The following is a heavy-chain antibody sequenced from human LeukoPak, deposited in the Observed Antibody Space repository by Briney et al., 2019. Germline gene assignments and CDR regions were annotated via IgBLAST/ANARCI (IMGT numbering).Heavy chain of an antibody. CDR3: ARWTSIKYYYDSSGYYLDDALDI. Sequence: SQTLSLTCTVSGGSISSGSYYWSWIRQPAGKGLEWIGRIYTSGSTNYNPSLKSRVTISVDTSKNQFSLKLSSVTAAGTAVYYCARWTSIKYYYDSSGYYLDDALDIWGQGTMVTVSS. J-gene: IGHJ3*02. V-gene: IGHV4-61*02. CDR1: GGSISSGSYY. D-gene: IGHD3-22*01. CDR2: IYTSGST.